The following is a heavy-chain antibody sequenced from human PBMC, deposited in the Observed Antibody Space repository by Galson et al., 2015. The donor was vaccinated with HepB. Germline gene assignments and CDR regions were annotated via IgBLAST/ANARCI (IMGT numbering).Heavy chain of an antibody. D-gene: IGHD4-17*01. Sequence: SLRLSCAASGFTFSSYAMSWVRQAPGKGLEWVSAISGSGGSAYYADSVKGRFTISRDNSKNTLYLQMNSLRAEDTAVYYCAKEQAYGDYFDHWGQGTMVTVYS. V-gene: IGHV3-23*01. CDR3: AKEQAYGDYFDH. CDR2: ISGSGGSA. J-gene: IGHJ4*02. CDR1: GFTFSSYA.